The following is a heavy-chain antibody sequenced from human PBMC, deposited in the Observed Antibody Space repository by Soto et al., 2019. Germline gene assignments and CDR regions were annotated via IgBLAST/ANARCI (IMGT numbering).Heavy chain of an antibody. CDR2: INPYNGHT. Sequence: QVQLVQSGAEVKKPGASVKVSCKASGYTFTDYGLSWVRQAPGQGLEWMGWINPYNGHTNYARNLQDRVTMTTDTSTTTAYLDLRSLGYDDTAMYYCARGFCATTTCYDVDYWGQGTLVTVSS. D-gene: IGHD2-2*01. CDR1: GYTFTDYG. J-gene: IGHJ4*02. V-gene: IGHV1-18*01. CDR3: ARGFCATTTCYDVDY.